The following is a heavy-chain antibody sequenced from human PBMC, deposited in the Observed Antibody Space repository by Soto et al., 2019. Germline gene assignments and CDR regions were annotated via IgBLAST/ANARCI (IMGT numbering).Heavy chain of an antibody. V-gene: IGHV3-66*01. CDR1: GSTVSSNY. D-gene: IGHD4-4*01. Sequence: PGGSLRLSCAASGSTVSSNYMSWVPQAPGKGLEWVSVIYSGGSTYYADSVKGRFTISRDNSKNTLYLQMNSLRAEDTALYYCARDSNYVGAFDIWGQGTMVTVSS. CDR2: IYSGGST. CDR3: ARDSNYVGAFDI. J-gene: IGHJ3*02.